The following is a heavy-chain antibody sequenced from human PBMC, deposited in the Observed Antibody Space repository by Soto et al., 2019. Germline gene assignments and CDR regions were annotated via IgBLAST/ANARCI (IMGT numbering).Heavy chain of an antibody. D-gene: IGHD5-18*01. J-gene: IGHJ4*02. CDR3: ASGIQLWLRRLNNGYSG. CDR2: IIPMFGTA. V-gene: IGHV1-69*12. Sequence: QVQLVQSGAEVKKAESSVKVSCKAPGGSFSTYAISWVRQAPGQGLEWMGGIIPMFGTANYAQRFQDRVTITADESTNTVYMELSSPRSEDTAVYFCASGIQLWLRRLNNGYSGWGQGTLVTVFS. CDR1: GGSFSTYA.